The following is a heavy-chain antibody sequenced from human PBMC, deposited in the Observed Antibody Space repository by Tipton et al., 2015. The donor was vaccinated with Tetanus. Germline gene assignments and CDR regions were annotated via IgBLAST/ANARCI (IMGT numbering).Heavy chain of an antibody. Sequence: CAASGFIFSSYGIHWVRQAPGKGLEWVAVSWYDGTDKYYADSVKGRFTISRDNAKNSLYLQMNSLRAEDAAVYYCARSTGFDYWGQGTLVTVSS. CDR3: ARSTGFDY. CDR1: GFIFSSYG. CDR2: SWYDGTDK. V-gene: IGHV3-33*01. D-gene: IGHD2-8*02. J-gene: IGHJ4*02.